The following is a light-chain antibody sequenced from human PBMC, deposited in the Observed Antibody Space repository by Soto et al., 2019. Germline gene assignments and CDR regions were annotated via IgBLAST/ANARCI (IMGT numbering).Light chain of an antibody. V-gene: IGLV1-44*01. CDR3: AAWDDSLDADV. J-gene: IGLJ1*01. CDR1: SPNIGSNT. Sequence: QSVLTQPPSASGTPGQRVTISCSGSSPNIGSNTVNWYQQLPGTAPKLLMYSTNQRPSGVPDRFSGSKSGTSASLAISGLQSEDEADYYCAAWDDSLDADVFGTGTKVTVL. CDR2: STN.